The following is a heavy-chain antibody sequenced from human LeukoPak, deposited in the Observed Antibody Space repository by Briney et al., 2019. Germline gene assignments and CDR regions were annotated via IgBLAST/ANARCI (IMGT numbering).Heavy chain of an antibody. CDR3: AKAGIAVAGPRGGINLYFDY. V-gene: IGHV3-30*18. J-gene: IGHJ4*02. CDR2: ISYDGSNK. Sequence: GRSLRLSCAASGFTFSSYGMHWVRQAPGKGLEWVAVISYDGSNKYYADSVKGRFTISRDNSKNTLYLQMNSLRAEDTAVYYCAKAGIAVAGPRGGINLYFDYWGQGTLVTVSS. CDR1: GFTFSSYG. D-gene: IGHD6-19*01.